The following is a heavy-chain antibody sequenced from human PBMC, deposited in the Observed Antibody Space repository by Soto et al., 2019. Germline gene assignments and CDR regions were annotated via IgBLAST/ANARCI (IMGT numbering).Heavy chain of an antibody. CDR3: ARGGYYDFWSGYYGIRRDNWFDP. J-gene: IGHJ5*02. D-gene: IGHD3-3*01. CDR1: GYTFTSYG. V-gene: IGHV1-18*04. CDR2: ISAYNGNT. Sequence: ASVKVSCKASGYTFTSYGISWVRQAPGQGLEWMGWISAYNGNTNYAQKLQGRVTMTTDTSTSTAYMELRSLRSDDTAVYYCARGGYYDFWSGYYGIRRDNWFDPWGQGTLVTVSS.